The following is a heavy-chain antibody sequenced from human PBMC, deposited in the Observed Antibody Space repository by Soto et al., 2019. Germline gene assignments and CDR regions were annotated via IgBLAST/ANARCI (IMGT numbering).Heavy chain of an antibody. Sequence: ASVKVSCKASGYTFTSYDINWVRQATGQGLEWMGWMNPNSGNTGYAQKFQGRVTMTRNTSISTAYMELSSLRSEDTAVYYCARGTWSSGWYGRGYYYYYMDVWGKGTTVTVSS. CDR3: ARGTWSSGWYGRGYYYYYMDV. CDR1: GYTFTSYD. V-gene: IGHV1-8*01. J-gene: IGHJ6*03. D-gene: IGHD6-19*01. CDR2: MNPNSGNT.